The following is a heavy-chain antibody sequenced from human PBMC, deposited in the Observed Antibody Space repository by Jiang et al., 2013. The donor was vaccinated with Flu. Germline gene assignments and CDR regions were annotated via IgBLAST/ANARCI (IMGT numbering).Heavy chain of an antibody. CDR2: IYWNDDK. Sequence: KPTQTLTLTCTFSGFSLSTSGVGVGWIRQPPGKALEWLALIYWNDDKRYSPSLKSRLTITKDTSKNQVVLTMTNMDPVDTATYYCAHNDYGGVVDYWGQGTLVTVSS. CDR1: GFSLSTSGVG. CDR3: AHNDYGGVVDY. V-gene: IGHV2-5*01. J-gene: IGHJ4*02. D-gene: IGHD3-3*01.